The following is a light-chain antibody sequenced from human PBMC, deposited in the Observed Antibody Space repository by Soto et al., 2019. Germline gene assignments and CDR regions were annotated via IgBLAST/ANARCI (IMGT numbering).Light chain of an antibody. Sequence: QSALTQPPSASGSPGQSVTISCTGTSSDVGYYNYVSWYQQHPGKAPKLMIYEVNKRPSGVPDRFSGSKSGNAASLTVSGLQAEDEADYYCSPHAGYNNFYVFGTGTKVTVL. CDR3: SPHAGYNNFYV. CDR2: EVN. V-gene: IGLV2-8*01. CDR1: SSDVGYYNY. J-gene: IGLJ1*01.